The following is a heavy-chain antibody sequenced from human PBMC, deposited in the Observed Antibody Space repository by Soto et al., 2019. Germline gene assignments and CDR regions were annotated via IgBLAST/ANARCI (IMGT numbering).Heavy chain of an antibody. V-gene: IGHV4-31*03. Sequence: TLSLTCTVSRGSIYTGGYYWTWIRQHPGKALEWIGYIYVSGSTYYNPSLKSRVAISIDTSKNQFSLKLNSVSAADTAVYYCARARSGTYYNPAWLDPWGQGALVTVSS. CDR1: RGSIYTGGYY. CDR3: ARARSGTYYNPAWLDP. J-gene: IGHJ5*02. CDR2: IYVSGST. D-gene: IGHD3-10*01.